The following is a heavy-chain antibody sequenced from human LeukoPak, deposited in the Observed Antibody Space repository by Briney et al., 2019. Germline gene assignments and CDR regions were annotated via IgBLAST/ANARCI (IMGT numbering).Heavy chain of an antibody. V-gene: IGHV3-48*04. D-gene: IGHD5-12*01. J-gene: IGHJ4*02. CDR3: ARDGEDSGYDRPYYFDY. Sequence: GGSLRLSCAASGFTFSSYSMNWVRQAPGKGLEWVSYISSSGSTIYYADSVKGRFAISRDNAKNSLYLQMNSLRAEDTAVYYCARDGEDSGYDRPYYFDYWGQGTLVTVSS. CDR1: GFTFSSYS. CDR2: ISSSGSTI.